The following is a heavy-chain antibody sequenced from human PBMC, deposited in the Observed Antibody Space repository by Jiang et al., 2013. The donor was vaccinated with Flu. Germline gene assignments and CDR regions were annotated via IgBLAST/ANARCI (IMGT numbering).Heavy chain of an antibody. V-gene: IGHV4-31*02. CDR1: GGSISSGGYY. CDR2: IFSHSGSA. Sequence: GLVKPSQTLSLTCRVSGGSISSGGYYWSWIRQHPGKGLEWVGYIFSHSGSAYYNPSLRSRLTISLDASQNQFSLKLRSVTAADTALYYCARGTFGSGRWYYGMDVWGQGTTVTVSS. CDR3: ARGTFGSGRWYYGMDV. J-gene: IGHJ6*02. D-gene: IGHD3-10*01.